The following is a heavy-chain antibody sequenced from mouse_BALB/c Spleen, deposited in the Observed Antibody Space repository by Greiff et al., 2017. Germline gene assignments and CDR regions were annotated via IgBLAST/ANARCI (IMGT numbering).Heavy chain of an antibody. CDR1: GFTFSNYW. Sequence: DVMLVESGGGLVQPGGSMKLSCVASGFTFSNYWMNWVRQSPEKGLEWVAEIRLKSNNYATHYAESVKGRFTISRDDSKSSVYLQMNNLRAEDTGIYYCTYGPFDYWGQGTTLTVSS. CDR3: TYGPFDY. D-gene: IGHD1-1*02. CDR2: IRLKSNNYAT. V-gene: IGHV6-6*02. J-gene: IGHJ2*01.